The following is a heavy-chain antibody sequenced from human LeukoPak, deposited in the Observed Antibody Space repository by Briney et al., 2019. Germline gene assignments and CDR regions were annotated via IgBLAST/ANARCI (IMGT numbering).Heavy chain of an antibody. CDR3: ARQGVATAIDY. D-gene: IGHD2-21*02. Sequence: SETQSLTCTVSGGSISSYYWSWIRQPAGKGLEWIGRISASGNTNYNPSLKSRVTMSVDTSMNLFALKLSSVTAADTAVYYCARQGVATAIDYWGQGTLVTVSS. CDR1: GGSISSYY. V-gene: IGHV4-4*07. J-gene: IGHJ4*02. CDR2: ISASGNT.